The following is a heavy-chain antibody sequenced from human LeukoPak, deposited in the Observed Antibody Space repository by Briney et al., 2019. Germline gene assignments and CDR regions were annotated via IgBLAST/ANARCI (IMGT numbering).Heavy chain of an antibody. V-gene: IGHV4-39*01. CDR2: IYYSGST. CDR1: GGSISSGDYY. CDR3: ASHRWWSSSWYRFFDY. D-gene: IGHD6-13*01. Sequence: KSSQNLSLTCTVSGGSISSGDYYWSWIRQPPGKGLEWIGSIYYSGSTYYNPSLKSRVTISVDTSKNQFSLKLSSVTAADTSVYDCASHRWWSSSWYRFFDYWGQGTLVTVSS. J-gene: IGHJ4*02.